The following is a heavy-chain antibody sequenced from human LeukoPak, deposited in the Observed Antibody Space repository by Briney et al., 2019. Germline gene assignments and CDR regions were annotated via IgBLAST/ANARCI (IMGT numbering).Heavy chain of an antibody. CDR3: ARSVVTAIVFDY. D-gene: IGHD2-21*02. V-gene: IGHV4-59*01. CDR1: GGSISSYY. Sequence: SETLSLTCTVSGGSISSYYWSWIRQPPGKGLEWIGYIYYSGSTNYNPSLKSRVTISVDTSKNQFSLKLSSVTAADTAVYYCARSVVTAIVFDYWGQGTLVTVSS. J-gene: IGHJ4*02. CDR2: IYYSGST.